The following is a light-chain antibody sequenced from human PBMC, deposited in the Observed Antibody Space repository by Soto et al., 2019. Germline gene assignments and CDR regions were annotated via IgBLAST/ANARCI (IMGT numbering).Light chain of an antibody. CDR1: QSVSSN. CDR3: QQYNNWKAWT. V-gene: IGKV3-15*01. J-gene: IGKJ1*01. Sequence: EIVMTQSPATLSVSPGERATLSCRASQSVSSNLAWYQQKPGQAPRLLIYGASTRATGIPARFSGSGSGTEFTLTIGSLQSEDFAVYYCQQYNNWKAWTFGQGTKVEIK. CDR2: GAS.